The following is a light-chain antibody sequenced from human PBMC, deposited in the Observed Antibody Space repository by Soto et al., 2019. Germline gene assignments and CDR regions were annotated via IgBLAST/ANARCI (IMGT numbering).Light chain of an antibody. V-gene: IGKV3-11*01. CDR1: QSVTTY. J-gene: IGKJ4*02. CDR2: DAS. Sequence: EIVLTQSPATLSLSPGERATLSCRASQSVTTYLAWYQQKPGQAPRLLIYDASSRATGIPARFSGSGSGTDFTLTISSLEPEEFAFYYCLQRSNWPPLLSFGGGTKVEIK. CDR3: LQRSNWPPLLS.